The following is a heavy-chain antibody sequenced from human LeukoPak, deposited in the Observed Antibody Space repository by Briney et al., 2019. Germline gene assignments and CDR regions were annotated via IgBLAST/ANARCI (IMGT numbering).Heavy chain of an antibody. CDR1: GGSISSSSYY. D-gene: IGHD1-1*01. Sequence: SETLSLTCTVSGGSISSSSYYWGWIRQPPGKGLEWIGTNSYSGRTYYNPSLKSRVTISVDTSKNQFSLKLSSVTAADTAVYYCARADNPRYYYYMDVWGKGTTVTIFS. CDR2: NSYSGRT. J-gene: IGHJ6*03. CDR3: ARADNPRYYYYMDV. V-gene: IGHV4-39*07.